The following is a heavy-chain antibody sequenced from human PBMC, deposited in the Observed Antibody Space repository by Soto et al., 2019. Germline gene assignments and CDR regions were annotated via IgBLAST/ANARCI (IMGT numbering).Heavy chain of an antibody. V-gene: IGHV3-30*18. D-gene: IGHD2-15*01. CDR2: ISDDGRKT. CDR3: VKDQRYCSGGSCYTFDY. CDR1: GFTFSTYG. Sequence: QVQLVESGGGVVQPGRSLRLSCAASGFTFSTYGMHWVRQAPGKGLEWVAVISDDGRKTYYVDSVKGRFTISRDNPKNPLFLQMNRLRPEDTAVYYCVKDQRYCSGGSCYTFDYWGQGTPVTVSS. J-gene: IGHJ4*02.